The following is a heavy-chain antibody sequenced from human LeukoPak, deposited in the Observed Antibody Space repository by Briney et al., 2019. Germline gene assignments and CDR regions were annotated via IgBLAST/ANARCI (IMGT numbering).Heavy chain of an antibody. CDR1: GYTFTSYA. J-gene: IGHJ1*01. CDR3: ARAPLHDSSGHYYPH. D-gene: IGHD3-22*01. Sequence: ASVKVSCKASGYTFTSYAMHWVRQAPGQRLEWMGWINAGNGNTKYSQNFQGRVTIIRDTSASTAYMELSSLRSEDTAVYYCARAPLHDSSGHYYPHWGQGTLVTVSS. CDR2: INAGNGNT. V-gene: IGHV1-3*01.